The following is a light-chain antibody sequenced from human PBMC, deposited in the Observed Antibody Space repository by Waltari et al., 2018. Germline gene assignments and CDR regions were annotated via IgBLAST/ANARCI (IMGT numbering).Light chain of an antibody. V-gene: IGKV3-15*01. CDR3: QQYDNWPPAT. CDR2: GSS. CDR1: QSVSSK. Sequence: EIVMTQSPATLSVSPGERVPLSCRASQSVSSKLAWYQQKGGQAPRLLIYGSSTRATGIPARFSGSGSGTEFTLTISSLQSEDFAVYYCQQYDNWPPATFGQGTKVEI. J-gene: IGKJ1*01.